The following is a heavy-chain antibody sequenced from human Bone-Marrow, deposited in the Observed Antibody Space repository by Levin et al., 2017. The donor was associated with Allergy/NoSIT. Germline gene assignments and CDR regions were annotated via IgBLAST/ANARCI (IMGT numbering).Heavy chain of an antibody. V-gene: IGHV1-69*06. J-gene: IGHJ6*03. CDR2: IIPIFGTA. Sequence: SVKVSCKASGGTFSSYAISWVRQAPGQGLEWMGGIIPIFGTANYAQKFQGRVTITADKSTSTAYMELSSLRSEDTAVYYCARVGSITPHYYYYMDVWGKGTTVTVSS. CDR1: GGTFSSYA. CDR3: ARVGSITPHYYYYMDV. D-gene: IGHD3-16*01.